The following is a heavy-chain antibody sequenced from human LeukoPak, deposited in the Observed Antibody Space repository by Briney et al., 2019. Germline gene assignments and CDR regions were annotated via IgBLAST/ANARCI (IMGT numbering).Heavy chain of an antibody. V-gene: IGHV5-51*01. J-gene: IGHJ4*02. D-gene: IGHD5-18*01. CDR1: GSIFSCYW. CDR3: ARRGEAMDPFDY. CDR2: IYPGDSDT. Sequence: GESLKISCNDCGSIFSCYWISGVRQMPGKGLEWMGIIYPGDSDTRYSPSFQGQVTISADKSINTAYLQWSCVKAADTAIYYFARRGEAMDPFDYWGQGTLVTVSS.